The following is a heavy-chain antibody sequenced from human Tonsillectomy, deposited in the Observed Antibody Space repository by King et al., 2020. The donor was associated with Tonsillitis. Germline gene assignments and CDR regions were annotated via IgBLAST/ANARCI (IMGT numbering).Heavy chain of an antibody. CDR1: GFSLRSYT. Sequence: VQLVESGGGQVKPGGSLRLSCAASGFSLRSYTMSWVRQAPGKGLEWVSSFSLARTYIDYSDSVKGRFSTSRDNGKNLLYLQMNSLRAEDTAVYYCTRDWPDSGNYENFGDGWGRGTTVTVSS. D-gene: IGHD4-11*01. CDR2: FSLARTYI. V-gene: IGHV3-21*06. CDR3: TRDWPDSGNYENFGDG. J-gene: IGHJ6*03.